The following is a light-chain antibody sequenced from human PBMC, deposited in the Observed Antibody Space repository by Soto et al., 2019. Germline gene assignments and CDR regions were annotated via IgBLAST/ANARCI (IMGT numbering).Light chain of an antibody. CDR2: EDS. V-gene: IGLV2-23*01. J-gene: IGLJ1*01. CDR1: SSDFGSYIL. CDR3: CSYAGSSTYV. Sequence: QSVLTQPASVSGSPGQSITISCTGTSSDFGSYILVSWYQQHPGKAPKLMIYEDSKRPSGVSNRFSGSKSGNTASLTISGLQAEDDADYYCCSYAGSSTYVFGTGTKVTVL.